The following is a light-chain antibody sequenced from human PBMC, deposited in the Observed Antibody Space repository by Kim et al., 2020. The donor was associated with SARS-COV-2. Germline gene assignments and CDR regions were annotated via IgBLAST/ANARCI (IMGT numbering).Light chain of an antibody. CDR2: GAS. CDR3: LQDYHYPCT. CDR1: QGIRSD. V-gene: IGKV1-6*01. Sequence: AFVEDRVTNTCRASQGIRSDLGWYQQKPGKAPNLLIYGASSLQSGVPSRFSGSGSSTDFTLTISSVQPEDFATYYCLQDYHYPCTFGQGTKLEI. J-gene: IGKJ2*02.